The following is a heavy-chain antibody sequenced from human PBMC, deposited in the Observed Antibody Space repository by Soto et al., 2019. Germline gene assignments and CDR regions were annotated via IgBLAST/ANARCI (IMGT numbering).Heavy chain of an antibody. CDR1: GFIFSDYY. CDR2: ISSSGGTI. J-gene: IGHJ6*02. V-gene: IGHV3-11*01. CDR3: ARFKIVFGSPYYYYYGMDV. D-gene: IGHD2-15*01. Sequence: QVQLVESGGGLVKPGGSLRLSCAASGFIFSDYYMSWIRQAPGKGLEWVSYISSSGGTIYHADSVKGRFTISRDNAENSLYLQMNSLRAEDTAMYYCARFKIVFGSPYYYYYGMDVWGQGTTVTVSS.